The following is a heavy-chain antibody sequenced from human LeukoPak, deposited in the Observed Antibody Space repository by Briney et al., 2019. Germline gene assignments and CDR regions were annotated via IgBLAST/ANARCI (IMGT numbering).Heavy chain of an antibody. CDR1: GYSFTSYW. D-gene: IGHD5-24*01. CDR2: IYPGDSDT. Sequence: GESLKISCKGSGYSFTSYWIGWVRQMPGKGLEWMGIIYPGDSDTRYSPSFQGQVTTSADKSISTAYLQWSSLKASDTAMYYCARQVRDGYDYYYYMDVWGKGTTVTVSS. V-gene: IGHV5-51*01. J-gene: IGHJ6*03. CDR3: ARQVRDGYDYYYYMDV.